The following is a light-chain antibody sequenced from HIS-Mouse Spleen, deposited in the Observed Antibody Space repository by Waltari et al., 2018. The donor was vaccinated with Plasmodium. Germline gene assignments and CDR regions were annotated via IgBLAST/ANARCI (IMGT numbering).Light chain of an antibody. J-gene: IGKJ2*01. CDR2: DAS. CDR1: QDISNY. Sequence: DIPMTQSPSSLSASVGDRVTITCQASQDISNYLNWYQQKPGKAPKLLIYDASNLETGVPARFSGRGSGTDFTFTISSLQPEDIATYDCQQYDNLPYTFGQGTKLEIK. CDR3: QQYDNLPYT. V-gene: IGKV1-33*01.